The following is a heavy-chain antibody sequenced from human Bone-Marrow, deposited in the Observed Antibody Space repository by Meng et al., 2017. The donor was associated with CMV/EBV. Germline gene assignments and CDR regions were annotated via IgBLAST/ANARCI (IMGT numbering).Heavy chain of an antibody. CDR3: ARASRLNRDPGQVLRFLEWLLDY. D-gene: IGHD3-3*01. Sequence: ASVKVSCKASGYTFTSYYMHWVRQAPGQGLEWMGIINPSGGSTSYAQKFQGRVTMTRDTSTSTVYMELSSLRSEDTAVYYCARASRLNRDPGQVLRFLEWLLDYWGQGTLVPVPS. V-gene: IGHV1-46*01. CDR1: GYTFTSYY. CDR2: INPSGGST. J-gene: IGHJ4*02.